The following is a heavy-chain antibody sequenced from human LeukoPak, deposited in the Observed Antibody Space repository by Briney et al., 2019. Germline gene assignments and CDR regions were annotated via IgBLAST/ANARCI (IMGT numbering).Heavy chain of an antibody. CDR2: IYPGDSDT. Sequence: GESLKISCKGSGYSFTSYWIGWVRQMPGKGLEWMGIIYPGDSDTRYSPSFQGQVTISADKSISTAYLQWSSLKASDTAMYYCARRFDGSGYYQNLDYWGQGTLVTVSS. D-gene: IGHD3-22*01. V-gene: IGHV5-51*01. CDR1: GYSFTSYW. J-gene: IGHJ4*02. CDR3: ARRFDGSGYYQNLDY.